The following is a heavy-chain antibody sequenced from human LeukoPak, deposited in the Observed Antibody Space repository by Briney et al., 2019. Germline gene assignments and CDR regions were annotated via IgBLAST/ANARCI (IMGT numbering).Heavy chain of an antibody. Sequence: GASVKVSCKASGYTFTSYGISWVRQAPGQGLEWMGWISAYNGNTNYAQKLQGRVTMTIDTSTSTAYMELRSLRSDDTAVYYCARGSVDYYYYYGMDVWGQGTTVTVSS. CDR1: GYTFTSYG. V-gene: IGHV1-18*01. CDR2: ISAYNGNT. D-gene: IGHD3-9*01. CDR3: ARGSVDYYYYYGMDV. J-gene: IGHJ6*02.